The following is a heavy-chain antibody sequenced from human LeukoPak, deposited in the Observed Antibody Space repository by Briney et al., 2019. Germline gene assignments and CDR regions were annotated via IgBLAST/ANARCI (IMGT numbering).Heavy chain of an antibody. V-gene: IGHV3-23*01. CDR3: AKDSGYSSSWLEDV. CDR2: ISGSGGST. CDR1: GFTFSNYA. J-gene: IGHJ6*04. D-gene: IGHD6-13*01. Sequence: GGSLRLSCAASGFTFSNYAMSWVRQAPGKGLEWVSAISGSGGSTYYADSVKGRFTISRDNSKNTLYLQMNSLRAEDTAVYYCAKDSGYSSSWLEDVWGKGTTVTVSS.